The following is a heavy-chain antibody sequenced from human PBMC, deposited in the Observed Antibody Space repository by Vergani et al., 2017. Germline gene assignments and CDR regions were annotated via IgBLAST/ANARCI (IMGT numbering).Heavy chain of an antibody. Sequence: QVQLQQWGAGLLKPSETLSLTCAVYGGSSSGYYWSWIRQPPGKGLEWIGEINHSGSTNYNPSLKSRVTISVDTSKNQFSLKLGSVTAADTAVYYCAGGVQRWGGNTARPIDCWGEGALVTVSS. D-gene: IGHD4-23*01. CDR1: GGSSSGYY. CDR2: INHSGST. J-gene: IGHJ4*02. CDR3: AGGVQRWGGNTARPIDC. V-gene: IGHV4-34*01.